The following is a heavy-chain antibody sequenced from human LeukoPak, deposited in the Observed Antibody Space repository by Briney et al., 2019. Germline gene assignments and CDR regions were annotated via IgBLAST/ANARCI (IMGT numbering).Heavy chain of an antibody. D-gene: IGHD2-2*01. J-gene: IGHJ4*02. CDR3: ARADNPAGYCSSTSCYYFDY. V-gene: IGHV1-46*01. CDR2: INPSGGST. Sequence: ASVKVSCKASGYTFTSYYMHWVRQAPGQGLEWMGIINPSGGSTSYAQKFQGRVTMTRDTSTSTVYMELSSLRSEDTAVYYCARADNPAGYCSSTSCYYFDYWGQGTLVTVSS. CDR1: GYTFTSYY.